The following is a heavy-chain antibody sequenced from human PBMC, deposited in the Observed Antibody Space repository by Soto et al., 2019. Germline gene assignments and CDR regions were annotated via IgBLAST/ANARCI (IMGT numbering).Heavy chain of an antibody. CDR2: IYYNGSS. Sequence: VQLQESGPGLVKPSETLSLTCTVSGGSVSSGAYYWSWIRQPPGKGLEWIGFIYYNGSSYYSPSPKRRVTISGDTATNQRSLKLNSVSAADTAVYYWARGRDDYGDQTWFDPWGQGMLVIVSS. D-gene: IGHD4-17*01. CDR3: ARGRDDYGDQTWFDP. J-gene: IGHJ5*02. CDR1: GGSVSSGAYY. V-gene: IGHV4-61*08.